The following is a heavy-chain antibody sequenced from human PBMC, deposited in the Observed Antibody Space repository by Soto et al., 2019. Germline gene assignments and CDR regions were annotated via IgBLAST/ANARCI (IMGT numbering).Heavy chain of an antibody. V-gene: IGHV3-23*01. CDR2: VSGNGGNT. CDR1: GFTFSNYA. CDR3: AKEAMVTATDYFDY. Sequence: EVQLLESGGGLVQPGGSLRLSCAASGFTFSNYAMSWVRQTPGKGLEWVSAVSGNGGNTYYADSVKGRFTISRDNSKNTLHLQMNSLRAEDTAVYSCAKEAMVTATDYFDYWGQGTLVTVSS. J-gene: IGHJ4*02. D-gene: IGHD2-15*01.